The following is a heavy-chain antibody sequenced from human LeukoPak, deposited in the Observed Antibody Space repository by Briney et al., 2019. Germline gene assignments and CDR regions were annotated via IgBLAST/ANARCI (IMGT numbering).Heavy chain of an antibody. J-gene: IGHJ6*03. CDR2: IYYSGST. V-gene: IGHV4-39*01. Sequence: ASQTLSLTCTVSGGSISSSSYYWGWIRQPPGKGLEWIGSIYYSGSTYYNPSLKSRVTISVDTSKNQFSLKLSSVTAADTAVYYCARLTYYGSGSYYTADYYYMDVWGKGTTVTVSS. D-gene: IGHD3-10*01. CDR1: GGSISSSSYY. CDR3: ARLTYYGSGSYYTADYYYMDV.